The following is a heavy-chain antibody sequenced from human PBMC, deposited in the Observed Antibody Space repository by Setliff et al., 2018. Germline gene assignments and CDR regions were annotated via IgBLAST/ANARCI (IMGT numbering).Heavy chain of an antibody. J-gene: IGHJ4*02. CDR2: INPDGSTT. Sequence: GGSLRLSCAASGFTFSTYWMHWVRQAPGKGLVWVSRINPDGSTTSYADSVKGRLTISRDNSKNTLYLQMNSLRPEDTAVYYCARTCSGSGRYAGLESWGQGTPVTVSS. CDR3: ARTCSGSGRYAGLES. D-gene: IGHD2-15*01. CDR1: GFTFSTYW. V-gene: IGHV3-74*01.